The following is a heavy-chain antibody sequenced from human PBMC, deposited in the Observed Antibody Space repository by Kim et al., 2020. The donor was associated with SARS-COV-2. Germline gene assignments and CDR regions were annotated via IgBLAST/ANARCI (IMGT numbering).Heavy chain of an antibody. CDR3: ASKTAGYYHYAMDV. J-gene: IGHJ6*02. CDR2: INSDGSSA. CDR1: GFSFSNYW. D-gene: IGHD1-1*01. Sequence: GGSLRLSCAASGFSFSNYWMYWVRQVPGKGLVYVSRINSDGSSAIYADSVRGRFTISRDNAKNTLYLQVNSLRAEDTSVYHCASKTAGYYHYAMDVWGQGTTVTVSS. V-gene: IGHV3-74*01.